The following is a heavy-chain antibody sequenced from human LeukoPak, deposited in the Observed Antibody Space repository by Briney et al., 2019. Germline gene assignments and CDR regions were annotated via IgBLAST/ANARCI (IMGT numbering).Heavy chain of an antibody. CDR2: IYYSGST. CDR3: ARDRSGYSYGRTAHFDY. J-gene: IGHJ4*02. V-gene: IGHV4-59*01. D-gene: IGHD5-18*01. CDR1: GGSISSYY. Sequence: SETLSLTCTVSGGSISSYYWSWIRQPPGKGLEWIGYIYYSGSTNYNPSLKSRVTISVDTCKNQFSLKLSSVTAADTAVYYCARDRSGYSYGRTAHFDYWGQGTLVTVSS.